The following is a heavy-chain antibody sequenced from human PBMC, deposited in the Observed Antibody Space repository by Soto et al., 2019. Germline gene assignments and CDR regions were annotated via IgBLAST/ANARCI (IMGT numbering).Heavy chain of an antibody. CDR2: ITWNSGTI. Sequence: EVQLVESGGGLVQPGRSLRLSCAASGFTFDDYAMHWVRQAPGRGLEWVPRITWNSGTIDYADSVKGRFPISRDDAKNTLYLQMNSLRAEDTALYYCTKSWRLYYMDVWGKGTTVTVSS. CDR3: TKSWRLYYMDV. CDR1: GFTFDDYA. V-gene: IGHV3-9*01. J-gene: IGHJ6*03.